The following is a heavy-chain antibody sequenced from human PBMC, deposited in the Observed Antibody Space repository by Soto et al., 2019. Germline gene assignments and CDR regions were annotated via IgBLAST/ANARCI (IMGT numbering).Heavy chain of an antibody. CDR3: ASMVRGAPAGF. D-gene: IGHD3-10*01. J-gene: IGHJ4*02. CDR2: IYSDGNT. CDR1: GLTVSTNY. Sequence: EVQLVETGGGLIQPGGSLRLSCAASGLTVSTNYMSWVRQAPGKGLEWVSVIYSDGNTFYAASVKGRFTISKDNSQNTISLQMSRLRAEDTAIYYSASMVRGAPAGFWGQGTLVTVSS. V-gene: IGHV3-53*02.